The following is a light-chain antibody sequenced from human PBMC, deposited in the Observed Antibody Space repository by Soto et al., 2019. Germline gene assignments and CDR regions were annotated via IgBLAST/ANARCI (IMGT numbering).Light chain of an antibody. CDR1: SGHSNYA. V-gene: IGLV4-69*01. J-gene: IGLJ3*02. CDR2: LNSDGSH. Sequence: QSVLTQSPSASASLGASVKLTCTLSSGHSNYAIAWHQQQPEKGPRYLMRLNSDGSHIKGDGIPDRFSGSSSGAERYLIISGLQSEDEADYYCQTWGTGIRVFGGGTKVTVL. CDR3: QTWGTGIRV.